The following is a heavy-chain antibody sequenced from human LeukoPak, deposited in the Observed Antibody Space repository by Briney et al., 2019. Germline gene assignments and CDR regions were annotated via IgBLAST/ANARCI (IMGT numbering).Heavy chain of an antibody. CDR1: GYSISSAYY. Sequence: SETLSLTCAVSGYSISSAYYWGWIRQPPGTGLEWIGSMHHSGSTFYNPTLRSRVTISVDTSKNQFSLKLSSVTAADTAVYYCARPACSSTSCYDYWGQGTLVTVSS. J-gene: IGHJ4*02. CDR3: ARPACSSTSCYDY. V-gene: IGHV4-38-2*01. CDR2: MHHSGST. D-gene: IGHD2-2*01.